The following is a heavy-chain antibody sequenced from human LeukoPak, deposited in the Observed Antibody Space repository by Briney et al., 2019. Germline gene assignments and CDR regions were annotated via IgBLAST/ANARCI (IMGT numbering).Heavy chain of an antibody. J-gene: IGHJ4*02. CDR1: GGTFSSYA. V-gene: IGHV5-51*01. Sequence: KVSCKASGGTFSSYAISWVRQAPGQGLEWMGIIYPGDSDTRYSPSFQGQVTISADKSISTAYLQWSSLKASDTAMYYCARHWGGYDYSNFDYWGQGTLVTVSS. D-gene: IGHD5-12*01. CDR2: IYPGDSDT. CDR3: ARHWGGYDYSNFDY.